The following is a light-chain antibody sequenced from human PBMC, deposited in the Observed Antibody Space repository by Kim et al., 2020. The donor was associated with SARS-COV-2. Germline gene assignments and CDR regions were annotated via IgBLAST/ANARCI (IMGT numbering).Light chain of an antibody. CDR2: DAS. V-gene: IGKV3-15*01. Sequence: SAGERATLTCRARQSVATNVAWYQQKPGKAPRLLIYDASNRATGITARFSGSGSGTEFTLIISSLQSEDFAVYHCQQYQDWPLLSFGEGTKVDIK. J-gene: IGKJ4*01. CDR3: QQYQDWPLLS. CDR1: QSVATN.